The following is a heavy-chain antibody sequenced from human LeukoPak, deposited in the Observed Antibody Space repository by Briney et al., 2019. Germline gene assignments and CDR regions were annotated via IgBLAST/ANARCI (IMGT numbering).Heavy chain of an antibody. D-gene: IGHD3-22*01. Sequence: PGGSLRLSCAASGFTFSDHYMDWVRQAPGKGLEWVSVIYSGGSTYYADSVKGRFTISRDNSKNTLFLQMNSLRAEDTAVYYCAKVVVVIGWFDPWGQGTLVTVSS. V-gene: IGHV3-53*01. CDR1: GFTFSDHY. CDR2: IYSGGST. J-gene: IGHJ5*02. CDR3: AKVVVVIGWFDP.